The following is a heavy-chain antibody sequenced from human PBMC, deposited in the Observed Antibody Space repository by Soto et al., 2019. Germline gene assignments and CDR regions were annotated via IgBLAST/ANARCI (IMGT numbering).Heavy chain of an antibody. CDR2: ICCNGGST. CDR3: ARDRGLSSSWSNYYYGMDV. V-gene: IGHV3-64*04. CDR1: GFTFSSYA. Sequence: GGSLRLSCAASGFTFSSYAMHWVRQAPGKGLEYVAAICCNGGSTYYADSVKGRFTISRDNSKNTLYLQMNSLRAEDTAVYYCARDRGLSSSWSNYYYGMDVWGQGTTVTVSS. D-gene: IGHD6-13*01. J-gene: IGHJ6*02.